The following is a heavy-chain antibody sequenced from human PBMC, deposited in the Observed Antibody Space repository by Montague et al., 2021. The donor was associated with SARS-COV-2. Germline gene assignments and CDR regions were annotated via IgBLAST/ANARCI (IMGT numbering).Heavy chain of an antibody. D-gene: IGHD6-19*01. CDR1: GFTFSSYD. CDR3: ARGDRTGWQTDY. J-gene: IGHJ4*02. V-gene: IGHV3-13*04. CDR2: INTAGDT. Sequence: YLRLSCAASGFTFSSYDMHWVRQATGKGLECVSIINTAGDTYYPGSVKGRFTISRDNAKNPLYLQMNSLRAGDTAVYYCARGDRTGWQTDYWGQGTLVTVSS.